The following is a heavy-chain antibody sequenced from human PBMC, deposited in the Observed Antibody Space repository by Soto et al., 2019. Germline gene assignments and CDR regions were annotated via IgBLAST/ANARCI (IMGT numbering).Heavy chain of an antibody. CDR1: GDSVSSLSVT. CDR3: VRLIGNSWLDF. Sequence: SQTISLTSAISGDSVSSLSVTWNWIRQSPSRGLEWLGRTYYRSKWYNESAESVKSRITINPDTSKIQFSLHLNSVTPEDTAVYYCVRLIGNSWLDFWGQGTLVTVSS. V-gene: IGHV6-1*01. D-gene: IGHD1-26*01. CDR2: TYYRSKWYN. J-gene: IGHJ5*01.